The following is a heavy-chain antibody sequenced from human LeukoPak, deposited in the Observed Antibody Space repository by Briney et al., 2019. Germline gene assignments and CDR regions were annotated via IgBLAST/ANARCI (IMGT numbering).Heavy chain of an antibody. CDR3: ARDREAARPGWFDP. D-gene: IGHD6-6*01. Sequence: ASVKVSCKASVYTFKTYGISWMRQAPGQGLEWMGWNHPYNGNTNYAQKVQGRLTMTTDTSPSTAYMELRSLRSDDTAVYYCARDREAARPGWFDPWGQGTLVTVSS. J-gene: IGHJ5*02. CDR1: VYTFKTYG. CDR2: NHPYNGNT. V-gene: IGHV1-18*01.